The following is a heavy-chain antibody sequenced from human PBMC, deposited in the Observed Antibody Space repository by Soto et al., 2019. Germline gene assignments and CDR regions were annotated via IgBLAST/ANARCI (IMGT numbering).Heavy chain of an antibody. J-gene: IGHJ5*02. Sequence: SVKVSCKASGGTFSSYAISWVRQAPGQGLEWMGGIIPIFGTANYAQKFQGRVTITADESTSTAYMELSSLRSEDTAVYYCAREGSSSWYLDLFDPWGQGTLVTVS. CDR1: GGTFSSYA. CDR3: AREGSSSWYLDLFDP. D-gene: IGHD6-13*01. V-gene: IGHV1-69*13. CDR2: IIPIFGTA.